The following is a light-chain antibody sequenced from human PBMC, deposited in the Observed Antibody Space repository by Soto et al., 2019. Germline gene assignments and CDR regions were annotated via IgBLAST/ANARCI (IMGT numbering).Light chain of an antibody. Sequence: QSLLTQPPSASGSPGQSVTISCTGTSSDVGGYNYVSWYQHHPGKAPKAMIYEVSKRPSGVPDRFSGSKSGNTASLTVSGLQAEDEADYYCSSYAGSDKSVFGGGTKLTVL. CDR2: EVS. V-gene: IGLV2-8*01. CDR1: SSDVGGYNY. J-gene: IGLJ2*01. CDR3: SSYAGSDKSV.